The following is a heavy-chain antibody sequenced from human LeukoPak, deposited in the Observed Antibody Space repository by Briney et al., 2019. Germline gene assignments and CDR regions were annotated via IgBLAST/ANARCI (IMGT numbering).Heavy chain of an antibody. Sequence: ASVKVSCKASGYTFTSYAMNWVRQAPGQGLEWMGWINTNTGNPTYAQGFTGRFVFSLDTSVSTAYLQISSLKAEDTAVYYCANSIAVARNNWFDPWGQGTLVTVSS. V-gene: IGHV7-4-1*02. CDR3: ANSIAVARNNWFDP. CDR1: GYTFTSYA. J-gene: IGHJ5*02. CDR2: INTNTGNP. D-gene: IGHD6-19*01.